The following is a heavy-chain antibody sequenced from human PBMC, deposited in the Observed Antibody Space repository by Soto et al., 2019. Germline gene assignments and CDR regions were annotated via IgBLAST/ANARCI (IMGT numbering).Heavy chain of an antibody. CDR1: GFTFSSYS. Sequence: EVQLVESGGGLVQPGGSLRLSCAASGFTFSSYSMNWVRQAPGKGLEWVSYISSSSSTIYYADSVKGRFTISRDNAKNSLYLQMNSLRDEDTAVYYCARLLGYCSSTSCYRVYSTAEDAFDIWGQGTMVTVSS. D-gene: IGHD2-2*01. CDR2: ISSSSSTI. V-gene: IGHV3-48*02. J-gene: IGHJ3*02. CDR3: ARLLGYCSSTSCYRVYSTAEDAFDI.